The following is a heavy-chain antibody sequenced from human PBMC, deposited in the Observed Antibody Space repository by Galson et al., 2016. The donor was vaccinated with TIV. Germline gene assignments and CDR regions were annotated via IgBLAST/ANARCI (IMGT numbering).Heavy chain of an antibody. V-gene: IGHV1-2*02. CDR2: VNPESGDT. Sequence: SVKVSCKASGYTFTGYYIHWLRQAPGQGPAWMGWVNPESGDTKYAQEFKGRVTMTRDTSSGKAYMELSSLRLEDTAVYYCARVHRGGYSRSSGNYYYYMDVWGEGTTVTVSS. D-gene: IGHD6-6*01. J-gene: IGHJ6*03. CDR3: ARVHRGGYSRSSGNYYYYMDV. CDR1: GYTFTGYY.